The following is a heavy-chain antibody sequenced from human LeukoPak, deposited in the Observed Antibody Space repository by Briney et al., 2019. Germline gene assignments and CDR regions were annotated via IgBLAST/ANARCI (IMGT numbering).Heavy chain of an antibody. CDR1: GFTFSTYW. J-gene: IGHJ4*02. CDR2: IKEDGSEK. V-gene: IGHV3-7*01. D-gene: IGHD6-13*01. Sequence: QSGGSLRLSCAAYGFTFSTYWMTWVRQAPGKGLEWVANIKEDGSEKYYVDSVRGRFTISRDNAKYSLYLHMNSLRAEDTAVYYCARVHHSSSWGTDDCWGQGTLVTVSS. CDR3: ARVHHSSSWGTDDC.